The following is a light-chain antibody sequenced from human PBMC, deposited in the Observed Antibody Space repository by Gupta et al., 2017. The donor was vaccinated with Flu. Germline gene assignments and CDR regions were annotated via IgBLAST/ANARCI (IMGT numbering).Light chain of an antibody. CDR3: MQGTYWRT. CDR1: QSLVHRNGNIY. V-gene: IGKV2-30*02. J-gene: IGKJ1*01. Sequence: DVVLTQSPLALPVTLGQPASISCRSSQSLVHRNGNIYLTWFRQRPGQSPRRLIYRVSNRDCGVPDRFSGSGSGTDFTLKSSRVEAEDVGVYYCMQGTYWRTFGQGTKVEIK. CDR2: RVS.